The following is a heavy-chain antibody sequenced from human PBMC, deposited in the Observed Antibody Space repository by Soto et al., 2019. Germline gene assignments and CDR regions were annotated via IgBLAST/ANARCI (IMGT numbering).Heavy chain of an antibody. D-gene: IGHD6-25*01. CDR3: ARGERAADVLKGYFGL. CDR1: GYTFTSYD. Sequence: QVQLVQSGAEVKKPAASVKVSCKASGYTFTSYDINWVRQATGKGLEWMGWMTPNSGNTGSAQKFQGRVTMTRNTSISTAYMERSSLTSEDTAVYYCARGERAADVLKGYFGLWGRGTLDTVSS. J-gene: IGHJ2*01. CDR2: MTPNSGNT. V-gene: IGHV1-8*01.